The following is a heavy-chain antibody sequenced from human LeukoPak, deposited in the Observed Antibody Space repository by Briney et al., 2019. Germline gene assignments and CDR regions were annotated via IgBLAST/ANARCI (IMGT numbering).Heavy chain of an antibody. CDR1: GFTFSSYW. J-gene: IGHJ4*02. D-gene: IGHD1-26*01. V-gene: IGHV3-7*03. CDR3: AKDISGSYYGGFDY. CDR2: IKEDGSEK. Sequence: PGGSLRLSCAASGFTFSSYWMSWVRQAPGKGPEFVANIKEDGSEKGYVDSVKGRFTISGDNAKNSLYLQMNSLRAEDTALYYCAKDISGSYYGGFDYWGQGTLVTVSS.